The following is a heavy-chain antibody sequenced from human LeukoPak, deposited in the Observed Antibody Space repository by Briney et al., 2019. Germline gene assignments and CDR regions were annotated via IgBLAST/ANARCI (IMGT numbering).Heavy chain of an antibody. Sequence: GSSVKVSFKASGGTFNIYGISWVRQAPGQGLEWMGGIILICGIANYAQKFQGRVTITADKSTSTAYMELSSLRSEDTAVYYCARRVGSSPDYYYGMDVWGQGTTVTVSS. D-gene: IGHD6-6*01. J-gene: IGHJ6*02. CDR1: GGTFNIYG. CDR2: IILICGIA. V-gene: IGHV1-69*17. CDR3: ARRVGSSPDYYYGMDV.